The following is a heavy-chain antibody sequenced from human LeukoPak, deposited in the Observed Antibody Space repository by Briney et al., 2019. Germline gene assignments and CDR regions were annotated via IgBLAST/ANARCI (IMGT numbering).Heavy chain of an antibody. Sequence: SVKVSCKASGGTFSSYAISWVRQAPGQGLEWMGGIILIFGTANYAQKFQGRVTITADESTSTAYMELSSLRSEDTAVYYCARDRDSGDYTAAPGDYWGQGTLVTVSS. V-gene: IGHV1-69*13. CDR3: ARDRDSGDYTAAPGDY. D-gene: IGHD4-17*01. CDR2: IILIFGTA. J-gene: IGHJ4*02. CDR1: GGTFSSYA.